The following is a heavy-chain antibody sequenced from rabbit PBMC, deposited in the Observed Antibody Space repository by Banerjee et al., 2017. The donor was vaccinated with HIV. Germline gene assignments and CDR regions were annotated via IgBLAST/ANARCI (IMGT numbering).Heavy chain of an antibody. V-gene: IGHV1S7*01. CDR2: IYAGKGST. J-gene: IGHJ4*01. CDR1: GFDFSSYG. Sequence: QSLEESGGDLVKPGASLTLTCTASGFDFSSYGVSWVRQAPGKGLEWIGIIYAGKGSTVYASWVNGRFTISSDNAQNTVDLQMNSLTAADTATYFCVRGGLWGPGTLVTVS. CDR3: VRGGL.